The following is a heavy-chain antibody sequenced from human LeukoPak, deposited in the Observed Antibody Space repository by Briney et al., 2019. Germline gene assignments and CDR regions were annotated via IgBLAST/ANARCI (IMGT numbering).Heavy chain of an antibody. J-gene: IGHJ4*02. D-gene: IGHD1-26*01. Sequence: GGSLRLSCAASGFTFSSYWMSWVRQAPGKGLEWVANIKQDGSEKYYVDSVKGRFTISRDNAKNSLYLQMNSLRAEDTAVYYCASLLSGSNQINDYWGQGTLVTVSS. CDR1: GFTFSSYW. CDR2: IKQDGSEK. V-gene: IGHV3-7*01. CDR3: ASLLSGSNQINDY.